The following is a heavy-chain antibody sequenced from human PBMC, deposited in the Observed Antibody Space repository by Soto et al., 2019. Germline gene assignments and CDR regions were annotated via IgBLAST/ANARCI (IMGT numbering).Heavy chain of an antibody. CDR2: INHSGST. CDR1: GGSFSGYY. D-gene: IGHD1-1*01. J-gene: IGHJ3*02. CDR3: ARGQFGVKLERLLAFDI. Sequence: PSETLSLTCAGYGGSFSGYYWSWIRQPPGKGLEWIGEINHSGSTNYNPSLKSRVTISVDTSKNQFSLKLSSVTAADTAVYYCARGQFGVKLERLLAFDIWGQGTMVTVSS. V-gene: IGHV4-34*01.